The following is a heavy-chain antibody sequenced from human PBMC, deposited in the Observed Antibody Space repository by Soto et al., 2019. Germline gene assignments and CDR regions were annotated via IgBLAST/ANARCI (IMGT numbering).Heavy chain of an antibody. D-gene: IGHD6-6*01. CDR2: ISYDGSNK. V-gene: IGHV3-30*03. CDR3: ARAASIAAFDY. J-gene: IGHJ4*02. CDR1: GFTFSSYG. Sequence: PGGSLRLSCAASGFTFSSYGMHWVRQAPGKGLEWVAVISYDGSNKYYADSVKGRFTISRDNSKNTLYLQMNSLRAEDTAVYYCARAASIAAFDYWGQGNMVTVSS.